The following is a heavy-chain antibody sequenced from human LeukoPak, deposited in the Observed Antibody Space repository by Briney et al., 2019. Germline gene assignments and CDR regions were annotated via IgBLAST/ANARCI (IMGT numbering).Heavy chain of an antibody. V-gene: IGHV3-74*01. Sequence: GGSLRLSCAASGFTFSNYWMHRVRQAPGKGPVWVLRIKSDGSSTRFADSVQGRFTISRDNGKNTLYLQMNSLRAEDTAVYYCARGGDSSNWYPGYFDYWGQGALVTVSS. D-gene: IGHD6-13*01. CDR1: GFTFSNYW. CDR3: ARGGDSSNWYPGYFDY. J-gene: IGHJ4*02. CDR2: IKSDGSST.